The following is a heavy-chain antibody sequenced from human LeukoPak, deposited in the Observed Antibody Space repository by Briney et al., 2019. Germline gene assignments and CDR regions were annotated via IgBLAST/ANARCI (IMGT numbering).Heavy chain of an antibody. CDR3: ARDVGSGSTFDY. D-gene: IGHD3-10*01. J-gene: IGHJ4*02. V-gene: IGHV3-7*01. Sequence: GGSLRLSCAVSGFTFSGFWMSWSRQAPGKGLEWVASINSDGSEGYYADVVKGRFTISRDNAKNSLYLQINSLRPEDTAVYYCARDVGSGSTFDYWGQGTLVTVSS. CDR2: INSDGSEG. CDR1: GFTFSGFW.